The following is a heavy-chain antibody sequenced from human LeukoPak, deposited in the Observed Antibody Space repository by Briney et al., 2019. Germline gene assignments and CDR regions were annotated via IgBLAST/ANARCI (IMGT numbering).Heavy chain of an antibody. V-gene: IGHV3-7*01. Sequence: GGSLRLSCATSGFTFSDYWISWVRQAPGKGLEWVANIKPDGSEKNYVDSVKGRFTISRDNAKNLLFLQMNSLRVGDTAVYYCARDQPMGSYWGQGTLVTVSS. CDR1: GFTFSDYW. J-gene: IGHJ4*02. D-gene: IGHD3-10*01. CDR3: ARDQPMGSY. CDR2: IKPDGSEK.